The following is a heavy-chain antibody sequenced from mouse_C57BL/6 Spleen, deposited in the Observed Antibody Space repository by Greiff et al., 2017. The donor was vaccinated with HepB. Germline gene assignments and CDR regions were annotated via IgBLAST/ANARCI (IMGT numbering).Heavy chain of an antibody. CDR2: IGPGSGST. V-gene: IGHV1-77*01. Sequence: VKLVESGAERVKPGASVKISCKASGYTFTDYYINWVKQRPGQGLEWIGKIGPGSGSTYYNEKFKGKATLTADKSSSTAYMQLSSLTSEDSAVYFCARTEYDYEEDYAMDYWGQGTSVTVSS. CDR3: ARTEYDYEEDYAMDY. J-gene: IGHJ4*01. CDR1: GYTFTDYY. D-gene: IGHD2-4*01.